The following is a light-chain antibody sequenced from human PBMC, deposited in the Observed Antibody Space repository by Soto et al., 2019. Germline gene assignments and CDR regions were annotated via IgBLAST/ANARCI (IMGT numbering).Light chain of an antibody. V-gene: IGKV3-11*01. CDR3: QQRSTSIT. Sequence: IVLTQSPATLSLWPGETAILSCRASQTVSSYLSWYQHKPGQAPRLLINDASKRAPGIPARVSGSGSGTDFTLTISSLEPEDFAVYYCQQRSTSITCGQATRLEIE. J-gene: IGKJ5*01. CDR2: DAS. CDR1: QTVSSY.